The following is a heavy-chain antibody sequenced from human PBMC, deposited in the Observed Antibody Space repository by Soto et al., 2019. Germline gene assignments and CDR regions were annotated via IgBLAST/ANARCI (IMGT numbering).Heavy chain of an antibody. Sequence: QVQLVQSGAEVKKPGSSVKVSCKASGGTFSSYAIIWVRQAPGQGLEWLGGIIPIFGPANHAQKFQGRFTITADKSSCTAVMGLSSVRSEEAAVYYCARGGGIAAAGTGGYWGQGTMVIVSS. CDR1: GGTFSSYA. V-gene: IGHV1-69*06. J-gene: IGHJ4*02. CDR3: ARGGGIAAAGTGGY. D-gene: IGHD6-13*01. CDR2: IIPIFGPA.